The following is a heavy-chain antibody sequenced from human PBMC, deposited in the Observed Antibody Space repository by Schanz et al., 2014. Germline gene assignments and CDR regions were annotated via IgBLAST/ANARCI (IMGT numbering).Heavy chain of an antibody. CDR2: MNPDSGNT. D-gene: IGHD3-16*01. V-gene: IGHV1-8*01. CDR3: VRVPSRDVSFDL. J-gene: IGHJ2*01. CDR1: GYTFISYG. Sequence: QVQLVQSGAEVKKPGASVKVSCKASGYTFISYGISWVRQAPGHGLEWMGWMNPDSGNTGYAQKFQGWVTMTRDTSISTAYMELSSLRSEDTAHYYCVRVPSRDVSFDLWGRGTLVTVSS.